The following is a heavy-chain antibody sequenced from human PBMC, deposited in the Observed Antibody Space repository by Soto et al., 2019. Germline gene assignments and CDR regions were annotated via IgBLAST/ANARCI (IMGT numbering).Heavy chain of an antibody. CDR2: FYYTGPT. CDR1: EASLRIGSYA. V-gene: IGHV4-61*03. CDR3: ARISYWLKDY. Sequence: PSETLCITCTFSEASLRIGSYAWSWIRQPPGKGLERIGYFYYTGPTKYPPSLESRVTISADTSKNHFSLNLTSVTAADAAVYYCARISYWLKDYWGQGALVTVSS. J-gene: IGHJ4*02. D-gene: IGHD3-9*01.